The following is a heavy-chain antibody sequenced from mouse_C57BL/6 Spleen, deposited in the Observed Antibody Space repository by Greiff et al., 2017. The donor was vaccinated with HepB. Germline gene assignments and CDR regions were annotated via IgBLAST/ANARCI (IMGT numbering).Heavy chain of an antibody. J-gene: IGHJ4*01. CDR2: IWSGGST. D-gene: IGHD2-3*01. CDR3: ARNGGYYVDYAMDY. V-gene: IGHV2-2*01. Sequence: QVHVKQSGPGLVQPSQSLSITCTVSGFSLTSYGVHWVRQSPGKGLEWLGVIWSGGSTDYNAAFISRLSISKDNSKSQVFFKMNSLQADDTAIYYCARNGGYYVDYAMDYWGQGTSVTVSS. CDR1: GFSLTSYG.